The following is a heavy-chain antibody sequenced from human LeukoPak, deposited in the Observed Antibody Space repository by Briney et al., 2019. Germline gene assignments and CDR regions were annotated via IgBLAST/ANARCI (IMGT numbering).Heavy chain of an antibody. CDR3: ARTVAGKLVFAY. J-gene: IGHJ4*02. Sequence: NTSETLSLTCTVSGVSISSSGYYWGRIRQPPGKGLEGIGNIYYSGSTYDNSSLKSRVTISLDMSKNQCSLKLSSVTAADTAIYYCARTVAGKLVFAYWGQGTLVTVSS. CDR2: IYYSGST. CDR1: GVSISSSGYY. V-gene: IGHV4-39*07. D-gene: IGHD6-19*01.